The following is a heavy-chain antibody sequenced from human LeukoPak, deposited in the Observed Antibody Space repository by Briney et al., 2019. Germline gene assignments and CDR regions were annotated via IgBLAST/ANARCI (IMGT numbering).Heavy chain of an antibody. CDR3: ARELGYCSSTSCFDDAFDI. J-gene: IGHJ3*02. V-gene: IGHV3-7*01. CDR2: IKQDGSEK. CDR1: GFTFSSYW. Sequence: GGALRLSCAASGFTFSSYWMSWVRQAPGKGLEWVANIKQDGSEKYYVDSVKGRFTISRDNAKNSLYLQMNSLRAEDTAVYYCARELGYCSSTSCFDDAFDIWGQGTMVTVSS. D-gene: IGHD2-2*01.